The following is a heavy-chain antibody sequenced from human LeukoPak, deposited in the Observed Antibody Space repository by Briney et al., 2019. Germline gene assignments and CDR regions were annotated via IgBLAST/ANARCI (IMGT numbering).Heavy chain of an antibody. J-gene: IGHJ4*02. Sequence: ASAKVSCKASGYIFTNYYMHWVRQAPGQGLEWMGTINPSGGSTTYAQKLQGRVTMTRDTSTSTVYMELSSLRSEDTAVYYCARDHGSAYYRAPRHWGQGTLVTVSS. CDR2: INPSGGST. CDR3: ARDHGSAYYRAPRH. CDR1: GYIFTNYY. D-gene: IGHD3-10*01. V-gene: IGHV1-46*01.